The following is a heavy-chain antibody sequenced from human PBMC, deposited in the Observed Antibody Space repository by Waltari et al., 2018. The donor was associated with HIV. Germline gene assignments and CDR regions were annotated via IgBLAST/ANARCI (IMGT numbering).Heavy chain of an antibody. CDR2: MNPNIGNT. Sequence: QVQLVQSGAEVKKPGASVKVSCKASGYTFTSYDINWVRQATGQGLEWLGWMNPNIGNTGYAQRFQGRVTMTRNTSISTAYMELSSLRSEDTAVYFCARGPQDYPKYYFDYWGQGTLVTVSS. V-gene: IGHV1-8*01. CDR3: ARGPQDYPKYYFDY. CDR1: GYTFTSYD. J-gene: IGHJ4*02. D-gene: IGHD4-17*01.